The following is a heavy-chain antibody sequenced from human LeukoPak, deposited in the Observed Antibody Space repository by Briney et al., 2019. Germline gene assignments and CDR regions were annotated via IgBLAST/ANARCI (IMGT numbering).Heavy chain of an antibody. CDR1: GGSISSYY. V-gene: IGHV4-59*01. CDR2: IYYSGST. J-gene: IGHJ2*01. CDR3: ARDLSPNWYFDL. Sequence: SETLSPTYTVSGGSISSYYWSWIRQPPGKGLEWIGYIYYSGSTNYNPSLKSRVTISVDTSKNQFSLKLSSVTAADTAVYYCARDLSPNWYFDLWGRGTLVTVSS.